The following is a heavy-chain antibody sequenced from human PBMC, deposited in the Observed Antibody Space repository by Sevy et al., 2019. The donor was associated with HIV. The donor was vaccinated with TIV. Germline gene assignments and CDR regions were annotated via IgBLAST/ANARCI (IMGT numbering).Heavy chain of an antibody. CDR3: ARDSCTGGSCYQSGVY. Sequence: ASVKVSCKAYGYTFTNYHINWVRHAPGQGLEWMGWISPYNGDTNYAQKFQGRVSMTTDTSTTTGYMELRSLRSDDTAVYYCARDSCTGGSCYQSGVYWGQGTLVTVSS. CDR1: GYTFTNYH. D-gene: IGHD2-15*01. V-gene: IGHV1-18*01. CDR2: ISPYNGDT. J-gene: IGHJ4*02.